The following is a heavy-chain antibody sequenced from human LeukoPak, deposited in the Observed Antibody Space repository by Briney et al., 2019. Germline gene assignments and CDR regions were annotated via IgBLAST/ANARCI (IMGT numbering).Heavy chain of an antibody. J-gene: IGHJ4*02. V-gene: IGHV3-66*01. Sequence: PGGSLRLSCAASGFTVSSKYMSWVRQAPGKGLEWVSVIYSGSGTYYADSVKGRFTISRDNSKNTLYLQINSLRAEDTAVYYCAVHRSSGYLFNYWGQGTLVTVSS. CDR3: AVHRSSGYLFNY. D-gene: IGHD3-22*01. CDR2: IYSGSGT. CDR1: GFTVSSKY.